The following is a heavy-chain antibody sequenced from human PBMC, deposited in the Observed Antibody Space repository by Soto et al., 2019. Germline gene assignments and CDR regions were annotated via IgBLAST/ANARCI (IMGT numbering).Heavy chain of an antibody. D-gene: IGHD3-22*01. CDR3: AKRYYYDGSGPYGMDV. CDR2: ISASGGST. J-gene: IGHJ6*02. Sequence: PGGSLRLSCAASGLTFSNDGMSWVRQAPGKGLEWVSSISASGGSTYYADPVKGRFTISRDNSKNTLHLQMNSLRAEDTAVYYCAKRYYYDGSGPYGMDVWGQGTTVTVSS. CDR1: GLTFSNDG. V-gene: IGHV3-23*01.